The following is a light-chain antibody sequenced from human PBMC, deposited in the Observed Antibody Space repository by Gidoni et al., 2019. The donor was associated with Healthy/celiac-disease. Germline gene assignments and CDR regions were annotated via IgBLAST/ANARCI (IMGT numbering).Light chain of an antibody. CDR1: QSVSSSY. CDR2: GAS. CDR3: QQYGRSALT. V-gene: IGKV3-20*01. J-gene: IGKJ4*01. Sequence: DIVLTQSPGTLSLSPGERATLSGRASQSVSSSYLAWYRQKPGQAPRLLIYGASSRATGIPDRFSGSGSGTDFTLSISRLEPEDFAVYYCQQYGRSALTFGGGTKVEIK.